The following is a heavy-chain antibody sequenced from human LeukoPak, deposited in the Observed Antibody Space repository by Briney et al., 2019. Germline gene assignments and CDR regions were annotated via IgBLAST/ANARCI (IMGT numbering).Heavy chain of an antibody. D-gene: IGHD1-26*01. J-gene: IGHJ4*02. Sequence: GGSLTLSCAASGVAVIGNYMSWVRQPPGKGLEWVSFISINTDTFYADSVRGRFTISRDSSKNTLFLQMNSLRDEDSAVYYCAIAQSWDELFDSWGQGTLVTVSS. CDR1: GVAVIGNY. V-gene: IGHV3-53*01. CDR3: AIAQSWDELFDS. CDR2: ISINTDT.